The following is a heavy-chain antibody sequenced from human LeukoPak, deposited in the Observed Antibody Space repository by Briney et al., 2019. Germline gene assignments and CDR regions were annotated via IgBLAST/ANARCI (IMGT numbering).Heavy chain of an antibody. Sequence: GGSLRLSCAASGFTLSNYAMNWVRQAPGKGLEWVSVIYSGGSTYYADSVKGQFTISRDNSKNTLYLQMNSLRAEDTAVYYCARAYYGLKYYFDYWGQGTLVTVSS. CDR3: ARAYYGLKYYFDY. D-gene: IGHD1-26*01. CDR2: IYSGGST. V-gene: IGHV3-53*01. CDR1: GFTLSNYA. J-gene: IGHJ4*02.